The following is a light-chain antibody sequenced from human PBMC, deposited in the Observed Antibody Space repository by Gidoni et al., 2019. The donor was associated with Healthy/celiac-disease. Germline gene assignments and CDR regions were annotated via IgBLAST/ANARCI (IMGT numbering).Light chain of an antibody. CDR3: QSYDSSLSGSRV. Sequence: QSVLTHPPSVSGPPGQRVTISCTGSSSNIGAGYDVHWYQQLPGTAPKLLIYGNSNRPSGVPDRFSGSKSGTSASLAITGLQAEDEADYYCQSYDSSLSGSRVFGGGTKLTVL. CDR2: GNS. J-gene: IGLJ2*01. CDR1: SSNIGAGYD. V-gene: IGLV1-40*01.